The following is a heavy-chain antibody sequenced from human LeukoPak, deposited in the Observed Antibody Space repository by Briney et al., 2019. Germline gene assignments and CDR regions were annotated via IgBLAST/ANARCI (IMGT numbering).Heavy chain of an antibody. V-gene: IGHV4-38-2*02. CDR3: ARDPDIGY. CDR1: GYSISDGSY. CDR2: VYHSGST. J-gene: IGHJ4*02. Sequence: TPSEALSLTCSVSGYSISDGSYWNWIRQSPGKGLEWIGSVYHSGSTFYSPSLKSRVTMSVDTSKNQFSLKLSSVTAADTAVYYSARDPDIGYWGQGTLVIVSS. D-gene: IGHD2-15*01.